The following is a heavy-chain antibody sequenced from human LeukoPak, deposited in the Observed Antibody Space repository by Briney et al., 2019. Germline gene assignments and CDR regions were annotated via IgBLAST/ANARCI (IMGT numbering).Heavy chain of an antibody. D-gene: IGHD1-26*01. CDR1: GGTFSSYA. CDR3: ARDRTSYYMLNSFDY. CDR2: INPMFGNA. V-gene: IGHV1-69*05. J-gene: IGHJ4*02. Sequence: SVKVSXKASGGTFSSYAISGVRQAPGQGLEWMGRINPMFGNANYAQKFQGRVTITTDESTSTVYMELSSLRSEDTAVYYCARDRTSYYMLNSFDYWGQGTLVTVSS.